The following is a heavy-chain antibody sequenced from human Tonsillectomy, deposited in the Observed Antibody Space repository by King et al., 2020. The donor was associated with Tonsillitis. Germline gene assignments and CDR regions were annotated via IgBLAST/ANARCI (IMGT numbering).Heavy chain of an antibody. CDR3: AIDRIRILLWSSLRN. V-gene: IGHV3-43*02. CDR1: GFTFDDYA. Sequence: EQLVQSGGGVVQPGGSLRLSCAASGFTFDDYAIHWVRQAPGKGLEWVSLISGDGGSTYYADSVKGRFTISRDNSKNSLYLQMNSLRSEDTALYYCAIDRIRILLWSSLRNWGQGTLVTVSS. CDR2: ISGDGGST. J-gene: IGHJ4*02. D-gene: IGHD5-18*01.